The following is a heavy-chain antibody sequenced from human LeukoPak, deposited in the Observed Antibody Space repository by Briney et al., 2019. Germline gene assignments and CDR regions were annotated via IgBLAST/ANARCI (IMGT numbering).Heavy chain of an antibody. CDR1: GGSISSGDYY. CDR3: ARPPTGGYSYGSPFDY. CDR2: IYYSGST. V-gene: IGHV4-30-4*08. D-gene: IGHD5-18*01. J-gene: IGHJ4*02. Sequence: PSETLSLTCTVSGGSISSGDYYWSWIRQPPGKGLEWIGYIYYSGSTYYNPSLKSRVTISVDTSKNQFSLKLSSVTAADTAVYYCARPPTGGYSYGSPFDYWGQGTLVTVSS.